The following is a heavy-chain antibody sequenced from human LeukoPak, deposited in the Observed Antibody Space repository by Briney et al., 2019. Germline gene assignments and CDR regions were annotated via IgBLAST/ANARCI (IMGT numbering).Heavy chain of an antibody. CDR1: GFTFSSYA. CDR2: ISGSGGST. J-gene: IGHJ4*02. D-gene: IGHD3-10*01. V-gene: IGHV3-23*01. CDR3: AKDYRLYYGSGSFLDY. Sequence: PGGSLRLSCAASGFTFSSYAMSWVRQAPGKGLEWVSAISGSGGSTYYADSVKGRFTTSRDNSKNTLYLQMNSLRAEDTAVYYCAKDYRLYYGSGSFLDYWGQGTLVTVSS.